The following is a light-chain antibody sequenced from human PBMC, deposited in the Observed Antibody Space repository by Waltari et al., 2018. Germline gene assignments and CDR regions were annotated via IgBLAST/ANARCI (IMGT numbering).Light chain of an antibody. V-gene: IGKV2-28*01. J-gene: IGKJ1*01. Sequence: DIVMTQSPLSLPVTPGEPASISCRSSQSLLHSNGYNYLDWYLQKPGQSPQLLIYLGSNRASWVPDRFSGSGSGTDFTLKISRVEAEDVGFYYCMQALQTPWTFGQGTKVEIK. CDR2: LGS. CDR1: QSLLHSNGYNY. CDR3: MQALQTPWT.